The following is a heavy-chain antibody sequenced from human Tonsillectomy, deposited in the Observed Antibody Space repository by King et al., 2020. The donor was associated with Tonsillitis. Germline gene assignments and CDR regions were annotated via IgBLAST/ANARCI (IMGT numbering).Heavy chain of an antibody. J-gene: IGHJ3*02. D-gene: IGHD3-10*01. Sequence: QLVQSGAEVKKPGESLKISCPGSGYSFTSYWIGWVRQMPGRGLEWMGSIYPGDSDTTYSPSFQGQVTISADKSISTAYVQWSSLKASDTAMYYCATPGENYGSGSYLSAFDIWGQGTMVTVSS. CDR2: IYPGDSDT. V-gene: IGHV5-51*03. CDR1: GYSFTSYW. CDR3: ATPGENYGSGSYLSAFDI.